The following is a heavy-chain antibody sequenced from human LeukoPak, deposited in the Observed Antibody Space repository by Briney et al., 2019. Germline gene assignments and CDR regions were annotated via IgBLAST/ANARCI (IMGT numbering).Heavy chain of an antibody. Sequence: GGSLRLSCAASGFTFSSYSMNWVRQAPGKGLEWVSSISSSSSYIYYADSVRGRFTISRDNAKNSLYLQMNSLRAEDTAVYYCARDPDRAVFDYWGQGTLVTVSS. V-gene: IGHV3-21*01. CDR3: ARDPDRAVFDY. CDR1: GFTFSSYS. CDR2: ISSSSSYI. J-gene: IGHJ4*02. D-gene: IGHD1-14*01.